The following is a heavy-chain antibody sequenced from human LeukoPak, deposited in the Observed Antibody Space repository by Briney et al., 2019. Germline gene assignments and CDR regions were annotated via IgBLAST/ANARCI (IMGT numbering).Heavy chain of an antibody. Sequence: TSETLSLTCTVSGDSISNYYWSWIRQPAGKGLEWIGRIYTSGSTNYNPSLKSRVTMSVDTSKNQFSLKLSSVTAADTAVYYCAREYFSANYFFYYMDVWGTGTTVTVSS. J-gene: IGHJ6*03. CDR2: IYTSGST. CDR3: AREYFSANYFFYYMDV. D-gene: IGHD3-3*01. CDR1: GDSISNYY. V-gene: IGHV4-4*07.